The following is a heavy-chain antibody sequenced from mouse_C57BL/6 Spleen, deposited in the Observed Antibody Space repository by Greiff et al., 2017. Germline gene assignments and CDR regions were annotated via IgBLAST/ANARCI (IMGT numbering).Heavy chain of an antibody. Sequence: QVQLQQPGAELVKPGASVKMSCKASGYTFTSYWITWVKQRPGQGLEWIGDIYPGSGSTNYNEKFKSKATLTVDTSSSTAYMQLSSLTSEDSAVYYCARSSIYYYGSSPFDYWGQGTTLTVSS. CDR3: ARSSIYYYGSSPFDY. V-gene: IGHV1-55*01. CDR2: IYPGSGST. J-gene: IGHJ2*01. CDR1: GYTFTSYW. D-gene: IGHD1-1*01.